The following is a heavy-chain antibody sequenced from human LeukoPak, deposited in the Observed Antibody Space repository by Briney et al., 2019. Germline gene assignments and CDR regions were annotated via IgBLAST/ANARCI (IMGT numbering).Heavy chain of an antibody. CDR2: ITTYKGNM. V-gene: IGHV1-18*01. CDR3: ARGRSAGTSHLSGAYGMDV. CDR1: GYIFSSHG. D-gene: IGHD6-19*01. Sequence: ASVKVSCKASGYIFSSHGISWVRQAPGEGLEWMGWITTYKGNMAYAPKFQGRVTMTTDTSTSTAYMELRSLRSDDTAVYYCARGRSAGTSHLSGAYGMDVWGQGTTVTVSS. J-gene: IGHJ6*02.